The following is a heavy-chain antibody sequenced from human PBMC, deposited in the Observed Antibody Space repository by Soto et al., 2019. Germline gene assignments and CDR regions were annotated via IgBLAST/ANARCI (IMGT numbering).Heavy chain of an antibody. CDR2: MYSDDSDI. D-gene: IGHD2-21*01. V-gene: IGHV5-51*01. CDR3: STAYVYHFEIGAFYRDAFDI. CDR1: GYSFSFYW. Sequence: GESLKISCKASGYSFSFYWIGWVRQMPGKGLEWMAIMYSDDSDIRYSPSFEGHVTISADNSTSTAFLQRSRLKASDNATYYYSTAYVYHFEIGAFYRDAFDIWGQGTLVTVSS. J-gene: IGHJ3*02.